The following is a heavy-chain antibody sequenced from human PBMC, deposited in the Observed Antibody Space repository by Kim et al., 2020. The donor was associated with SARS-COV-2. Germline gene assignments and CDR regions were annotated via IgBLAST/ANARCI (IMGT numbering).Heavy chain of an antibody. V-gene: IGHV4-4*09. J-gene: IGHJ4*02. Sequence: NNNPSLRRRVTTAVDTSKNQFSLELSSVTAADTAVYYCAGTARGANFDYWGRGALVTVSS. CDR3: AGTARGANFDY. D-gene: IGHD1-26*01.